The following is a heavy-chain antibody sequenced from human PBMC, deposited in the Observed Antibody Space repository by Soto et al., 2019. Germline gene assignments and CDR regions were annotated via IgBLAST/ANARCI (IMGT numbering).Heavy chain of an antibody. CDR1: GFTFSSYS. J-gene: IGHJ6*02. CDR2: ISSSSSTI. Sequence: GGSLRLSCAASGFTFSSYSMNWVRQAPGKGLEWVSYISSSSSTIYYADSVKGRFAISRDNAKNSLYLQMNSLRDEDTAVYYCARDPYYGSGIPYYYYGMDVWGQGTTVTVSS. D-gene: IGHD3-10*01. V-gene: IGHV3-48*02. CDR3: ARDPYYGSGIPYYYYGMDV.